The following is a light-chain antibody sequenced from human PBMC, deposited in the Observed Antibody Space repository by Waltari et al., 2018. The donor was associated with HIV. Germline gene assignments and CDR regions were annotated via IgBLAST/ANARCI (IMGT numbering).Light chain of an antibody. V-gene: IGLV3-1*01. CDR3: QTWYSSTVF. CDR2: QDM. J-gene: IGLJ2*01. Sequence: LTQPSSVSVFPGQTATPPCTGYYFGNHYISWYQKKPGQAPLHVIYQDMKRPSGIPERFSGFNSGNTATLTIAGAQTLDEADYYCQTWYSSTVFFGGGTRLTVL. CDR1: YFGNHY.